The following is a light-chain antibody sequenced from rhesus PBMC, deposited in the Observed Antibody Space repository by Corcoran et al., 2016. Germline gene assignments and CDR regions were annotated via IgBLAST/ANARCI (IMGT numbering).Light chain of an antibody. J-gene: IGKJ2*01. CDR2: KAS. Sequence: DIQMTQSPSSLSASVGDTVTITCRASQSISSWLDWYTQKPGKAPKLLIYKASSLQRGVPSRFSGSGPASDFTLTISSPPPEDFATYYCLQYSSSPYSFGQVTKVEIK. CDR1: QSISSW. CDR3: LQYSSSPYS. V-gene: IGKV1-22*01.